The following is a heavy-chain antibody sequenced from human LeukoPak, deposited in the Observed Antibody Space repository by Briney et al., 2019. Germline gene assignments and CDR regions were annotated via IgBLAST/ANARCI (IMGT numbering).Heavy chain of an antibody. CDR1: GGSFSAYY. J-gene: IGHJ4*02. V-gene: IGHV4-34*01. CDR2: MTYSGDS. Sequence: SKTLSLTCAVYGGSFSAYYWSWVRQPPGKGLEWLGEMTYSGDSNFNPSLKSRVTLPADTFKNQFSLKLSSVTAADTAVYYCATEGYTAGRQVVDSWGQGTLVTVSS. D-gene: IGHD6-6*01. CDR3: ATEGYTAGRQVVDS.